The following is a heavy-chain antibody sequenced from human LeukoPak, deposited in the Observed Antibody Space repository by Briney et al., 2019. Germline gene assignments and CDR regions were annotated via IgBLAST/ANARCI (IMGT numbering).Heavy chain of an antibody. CDR3: ASLPSPGYYYGMDV. J-gene: IGHJ6*02. V-gene: IGHV3-23*01. CDR1: GFTFSSYA. CDR2: ISGSGGST. Sequence: GGSLRLSCAASGFTFSSYAMSWVRQAPGKGLEWVSAISGSGGSTYYADSVKGRFTISRDNSKNTLYLQMNSLRAEDTAVYYCASLPSPGYYYGMDVWGQGTTVTASS.